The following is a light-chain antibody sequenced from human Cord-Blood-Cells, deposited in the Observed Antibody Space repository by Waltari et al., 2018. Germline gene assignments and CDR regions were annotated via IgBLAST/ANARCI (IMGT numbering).Light chain of an antibody. Sequence: SYVLTQPPSVSVAPGKTARITCGGNNIGGKCVHWYQQKPGQAPVLVIYYDSDRPSGIPEGFSGSNSWNTATLTISRVEAGDDADYYCQVWDSSSDHYVFGTGTKVTVL. CDR3: QVWDSSSDHYV. J-gene: IGLJ1*01. CDR2: YDS. V-gene: IGLV3-21*04. CDR1: NIGGKC.